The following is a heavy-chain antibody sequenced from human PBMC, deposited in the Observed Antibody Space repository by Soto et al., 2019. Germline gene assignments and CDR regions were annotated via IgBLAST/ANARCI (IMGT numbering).Heavy chain of an antibody. D-gene: IGHD3-9*01. V-gene: IGHV3-23*01. CDR3: TQDGGSRDWLTVN. J-gene: IGHJ4*02. Sequence: EVQLLESGGDLVQPGGSLRLSCAASGFTFTSYAMSWIRQAPGKGLEWVSAITGGGGNTYYAEYVKGRFTISRDNSKNTLYLHMNSLKAEDSAFYYCTQDGGSRDWLTVNWGQGTLVNVSS. CDR2: ITGGGGNT. CDR1: GFTFTSYA.